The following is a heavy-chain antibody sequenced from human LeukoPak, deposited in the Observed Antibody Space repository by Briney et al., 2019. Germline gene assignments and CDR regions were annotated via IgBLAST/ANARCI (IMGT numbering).Heavy chain of an antibody. J-gene: IGHJ4*02. V-gene: IGHV3-21*01. Sequence: PGGSLRLSCAASGFIFSSYSMNWARQAPGKGLEWVSSISSSSSYIYYADSVKGRFTISRDNAKNSLYLQMNSLRVEDTAVYYCARDRGYGDYDYWGQGTLVTVSS. CDR2: ISSSSSYI. CDR1: GFIFSSYS. D-gene: IGHD4-17*01. CDR3: ARDRGYGDYDY.